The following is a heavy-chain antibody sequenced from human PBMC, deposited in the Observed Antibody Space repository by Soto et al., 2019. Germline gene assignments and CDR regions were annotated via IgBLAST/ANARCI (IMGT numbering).Heavy chain of an antibody. Sequence: EVQLVESGGGLVKPGGSLRLSCAASGFTFSDYSMNWVRQAPGKGLEWVSSISSSSSSKFYADSVRGRLTISRDNAKNSLYLQMNSLRVGDTAVYYCARDRGYSDFWGQGTLVTVSS. CDR2: ISSSSSSK. CDR1: GFTFSDYS. V-gene: IGHV3-21*01. CDR3: ARDRGYSDF. D-gene: IGHD5-18*01. J-gene: IGHJ4*02.